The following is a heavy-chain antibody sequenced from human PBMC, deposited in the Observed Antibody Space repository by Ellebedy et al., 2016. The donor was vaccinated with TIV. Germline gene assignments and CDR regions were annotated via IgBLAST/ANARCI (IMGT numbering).Heavy chain of an antibody. CDR1: GFNFSTSA. Sequence: ASVKVSCKASGFNFSTSAVHWVRQARGQRLEWMGWIVVGNGNTIYAQKFQERVTITRDMSTNLVYMELNTLRSEDTAVYYCAATLAVYDHDRGWFDPWGQGTLVTVSS. CDR2: IVVGNGNT. J-gene: IGHJ5*02. D-gene: IGHD2-8*01. CDR3: AATLAVYDHDRGWFDP. V-gene: IGHV1-58*01.